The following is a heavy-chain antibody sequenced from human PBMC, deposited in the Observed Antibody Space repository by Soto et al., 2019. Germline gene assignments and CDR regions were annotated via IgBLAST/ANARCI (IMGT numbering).Heavy chain of an antibody. CDR2: INGGGDVT. CDR3: GNGCVERFSSSNGVYQYYVCL. Sequence: GGSLRLSCAASGFTFSNYAMSWVRQAPGKELEWISSINGGGDVTYSVDSVRGRFTISRDNSKNTLYLQMHSLRAEDTAIYYCGNGCVERFSSSNGVYQYYVCLRGPGTPVTGSS. CDR1: GFTFSNYA. J-gene: IGHJ4*01. D-gene: IGHD2-2*01. V-gene: IGHV3-23*01.